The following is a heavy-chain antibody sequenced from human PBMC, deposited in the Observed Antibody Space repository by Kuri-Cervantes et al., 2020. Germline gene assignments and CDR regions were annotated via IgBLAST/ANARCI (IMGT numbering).Heavy chain of an antibody. V-gene: IGHV4-61*01. J-gene: IGHJ6*02. D-gene: IGHD3-22*01. CDR3: ARGKWSSYYYDSSDYYYYGMDV. Sequence: SETLSLTCTVSGGSVSSGSYYWSWIRQPPGKGLEWIGYIYYSGTTNYNPSLKSRVTISVDTSKNQFSLKLSSVTAADTAVYYCARGKWSSYYYDSSDYYYYGMDVWGQGTTVTVSS. CDR1: GGSVSSGSYY. CDR2: IYYSGTT.